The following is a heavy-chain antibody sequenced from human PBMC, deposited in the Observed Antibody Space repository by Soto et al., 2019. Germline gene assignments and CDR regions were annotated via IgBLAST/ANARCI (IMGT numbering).Heavy chain of an antibody. CDR3: ARDSFIAAAELAGDYYYGMDV. J-gene: IGHJ6*02. Sequence: ASVKVSCKASGYTFTGYYMHWVRQAPGQGLEWMGWINPNSGGTNYAQKFQGWVTMTRDTSISTAYIELSRLRSDDTAVYYCARDSFIAAAELAGDYYYGMDVWGQGTTVTV. V-gene: IGHV1-2*04. CDR2: INPNSGGT. CDR1: GYTFTGYY. D-gene: IGHD6-13*01.